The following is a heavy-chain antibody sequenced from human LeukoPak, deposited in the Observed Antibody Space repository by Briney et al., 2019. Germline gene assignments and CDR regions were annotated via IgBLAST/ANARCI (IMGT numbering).Heavy chain of an antibody. V-gene: IGHV3-48*02. D-gene: IGHD2-15*01. CDR1: GYTLIKLS. J-gene: IGHJ4*02. CDR3: AQKGGTDH. CDR2: ISSTSGDV. Sequence: RVSCKVSGYTLIKLSMHWVRQAPGKGLEWISHISSTSGDVYYADSVKGRFTISRDNAKNSLYLQMSSLRNEDTAIYYCAQKGGTDHWGQGTLVTVSS.